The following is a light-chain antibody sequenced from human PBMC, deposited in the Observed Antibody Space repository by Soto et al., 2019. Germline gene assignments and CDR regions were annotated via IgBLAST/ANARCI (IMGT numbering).Light chain of an antibody. J-gene: IGKJ3*01. CDR3: MQALQTGFT. Sequence: DIVMTQSPLSLPVTPGEPASISCRSSQSLLHSNGYNYLDWYLQKPGQSPQLLIYLGSNRASGVPDRFSGSGSGTDFTLKISRVDAEDVGVYFCMQALQTGFTFGPGTKVDIK. CDR2: LGS. CDR1: QSLLHSNGYNY. V-gene: IGKV2-28*01.